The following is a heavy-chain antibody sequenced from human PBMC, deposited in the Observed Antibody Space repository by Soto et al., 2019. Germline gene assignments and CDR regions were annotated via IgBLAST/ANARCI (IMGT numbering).Heavy chain of an antibody. CDR3: ARDFPYRIAADGTFSYGMDV. V-gene: IGHV1-3*01. J-gene: IGHJ6*02. CDR2: LNGGTDNI. Sequence: ASVKVSCKASGYTFTTSTLNWVRQAPGQSSEWMGWLNGGTDNIRLSQKFQRRVNLTKDTATSTAYMELRSPRSDDTAVYYCARDFPYRIAADGTFSYGMDVWGQGISVTVSS. CDR1: GYTFTTST. D-gene: IGHD6-13*01.